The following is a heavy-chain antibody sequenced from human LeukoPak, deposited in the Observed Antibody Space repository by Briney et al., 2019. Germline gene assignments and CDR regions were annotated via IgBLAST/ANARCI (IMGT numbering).Heavy chain of an antibody. D-gene: IGHD6-19*01. CDR2: IYYSGST. CDR1: GGSISSSSYY. Sequence: SETLSLTCTVSGGSISSSSYYWGWIRQPPGKGLGWIGSIYYSGSTYYNPSLKSRVTVSIDTSKNQFSLKLRSVTAADTAVYYCARLFPIAVAGTPFDYWGQGTLVTVSS. CDR3: ARLFPIAVAGTPFDY. J-gene: IGHJ4*02. V-gene: IGHV4-39*01.